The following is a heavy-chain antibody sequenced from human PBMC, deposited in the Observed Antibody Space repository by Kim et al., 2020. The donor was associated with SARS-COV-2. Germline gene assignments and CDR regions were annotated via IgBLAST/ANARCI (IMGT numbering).Heavy chain of an antibody. CDR1: GFTVSSNY. J-gene: IGHJ4*02. D-gene: IGHD4-17*01. CDR3: ARASGGTVTRGLFDY. CDR2: IYSGGST. V-gene: IGHV3-53*04. Sequence: GGSLRLSCAASGFTVSSNYMSWVRQAPGKGLEWVSVIYSGGSTYYADSVKGRFTISRHNSKNTLYLQMNSLRAEDTAVYYCARASGGTVTRGLFDYWGQGTLVTVSS.